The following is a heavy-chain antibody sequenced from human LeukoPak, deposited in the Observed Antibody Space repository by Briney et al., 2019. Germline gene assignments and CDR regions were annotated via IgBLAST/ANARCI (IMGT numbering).Heavy chain of an antibody. CDR1: GASMSTYY. CDR2: IYHSGST. V-gene: IGHV4-59*08. J-gene: IGHJ5*02. Sequence: PSETLSLTCTVSGASMSTYYWSWIRQPPGKGLEWIAYIYHSGSTNYNPSLKSRVTISVDTSKNQFSLNLSSVTAADTAVYFCARAYSSSWYFNWFDPWGQGTLVTVSS. D-gene: IGHD6-13*01. CDR3: ARAYSSSWYFNWFDP.